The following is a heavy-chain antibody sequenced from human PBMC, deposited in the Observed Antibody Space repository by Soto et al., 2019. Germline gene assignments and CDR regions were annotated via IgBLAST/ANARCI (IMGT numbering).Heavy chain of an antibody. CDR1: GFTFSSYG. D-gene: IGHD6-19*01. J-gene: IGHJ4*02. CDR3: AKGSSGWSPGIDY. Sequence: QVQLVESGGGVVQPGRSLRLSCAASGFTFSSYGMHWVRQAPGKGLEWVAVISYDGSNKYYADSVKGRFTISRDNSKNTLYLQMNSLRPEDTAVYYCAKGSSGWSPGIDYWGQGTLVTVSS. V-gene: IGHV3-30*18. CDR2: ISYDGSNK.